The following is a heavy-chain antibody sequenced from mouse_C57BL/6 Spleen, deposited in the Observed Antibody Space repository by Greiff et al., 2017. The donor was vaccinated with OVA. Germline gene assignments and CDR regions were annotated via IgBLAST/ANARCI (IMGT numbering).Heavy chain of an antibody. CDR1: GYTFTEYT. CDR2: FYPGSGSI. Sequence: VKVVESGAELVKPGASVKLSCKASGYTFTEYTIHWVKQRSGQGLEWIGWFYPGSGSIKYNEKFKDKATLTADKSSSTVYMELSRLTSEDSAVYFCARHEELGRYWYFDVWGTGTTVTVSS. V-gene: IGHV1-62-2*01. CDR3: ARHEELGRYWYFDV. J-gene: IGHJ1*03. D-gene: IGHD4-1*01.